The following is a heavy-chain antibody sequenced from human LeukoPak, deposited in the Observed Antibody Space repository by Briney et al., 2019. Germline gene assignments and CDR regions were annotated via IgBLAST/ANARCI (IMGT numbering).Heavy chain of an antibody. CDR3: ARVGPTTVGSHFDY. V-gene: IGHV3-48*04. Sequence: GGALILSCASSGFTFSIYSMNGVRQAPGKGLEWVSYISSSSTIYYADSVKGRFTISRDNAKNSLYLQMNSLRAEDTAVYYCARVGPTTVGSHFDYWGQGTLVTVSS. D-gene: IGHD4-23*01. CDR2: ISSSSTI. CDR1: GFTFSIYS. J-gene: IGHJ4*02.